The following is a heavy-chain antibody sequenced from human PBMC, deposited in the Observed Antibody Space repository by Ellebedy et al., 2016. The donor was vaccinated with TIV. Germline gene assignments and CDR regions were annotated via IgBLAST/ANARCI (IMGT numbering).Heavy chain of an antibody. J-gene: IGHJ3*02. V-gene: IGHV3-23*01. CDR3: AKDSTPWNRIWDAFDI. D-gene: IGHD3-3*02. Sequence: PGGSLRLSCAASGFTFGNYAMTWVRQAPGKGLEWVSSIGGTGSDTYYADSVKGRSTISRDNSKNTLYLQMDSLRAEDTAVYYCAKDSTPWNRIWDAFDIWGQGTMVTVSS. CDR2: IGGTGSDT. CDR1: GFTFGNYA.